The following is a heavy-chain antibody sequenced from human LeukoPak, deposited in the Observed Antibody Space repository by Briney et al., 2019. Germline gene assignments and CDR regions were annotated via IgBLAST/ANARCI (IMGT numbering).Heavy chain of an antibody. Sequence: GASVKVSCKASGYTFTSYDINWVRQATGQGLEWMGWMNPNSGNTGYAQKFQGRVTMTRNTSISTAYMELSSLRSEDTAVYYCAAVVVAATRWFDPWGQGTLVTVSS. CDR2: MNPNSGNT. CDR1: GYTFTSYD. V-gene: IGHV1-8*01. D-gene: IGHD2-15*01. J-gene: IGHJ5*02. CDR3: AAVVVAATRWFDP.